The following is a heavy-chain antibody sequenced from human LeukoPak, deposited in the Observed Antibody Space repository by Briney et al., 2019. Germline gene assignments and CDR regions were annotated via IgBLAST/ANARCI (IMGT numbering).Heavy chain of an antibody. CDR2: IYSNGGST. D-gene: IGHD3-10*01. CDR3: VKNPDYYGSGSNDLDY. V-gene: IGHV3-64D*06. CDR1: GFTFSSYA. J-gene: IGHJ4*02. Sequence: SGGSLRLSCAASGFTFSSYAMRWVRQAPGKGLEYVSAIYSNGGSTYYADSVKGSFTISRDNTKKTLYLQMSSTRAEDTPVYFCVKNPDYYGSGSNDLDYWGQGTLVTLS.